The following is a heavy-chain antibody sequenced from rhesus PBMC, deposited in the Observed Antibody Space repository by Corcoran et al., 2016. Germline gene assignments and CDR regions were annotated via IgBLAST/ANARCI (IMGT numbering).Heavy chain of an antibody. CDR2: FEANTAGT. V-gene: IGHV4-81*01. Sequence: QMQLQEPGPGLLNPSETLSLTCDVSGSPPTGYSWTWIRQPPGKGLEWIGNFEANTAGTNYNPSLRSRVTISKDTSKNQFSLKLSSVTAADTAVYYCASLFSLYYNRLDVWGPGVLVTVSS. D-gene: IGHD2-2*01. CDR3: ASLFSLYYNRLDV. J-gene: IGHJ5-1*01. CDR1: GSPPTGYS.